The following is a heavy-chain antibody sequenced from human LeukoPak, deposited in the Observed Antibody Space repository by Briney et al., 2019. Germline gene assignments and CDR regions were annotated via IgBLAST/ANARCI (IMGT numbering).Heavy chain of an antibody. J-gene: IGHJ4*02. Sequence: NPSQTLSLTCTVSGASISSGSHYYNWIRQHPGKGLEWIGYIHYTGGTSYNPSLKSRVTMSMETSMNQLSLKLSSLTAADTAVYYCAASSGVTLGRFWGQGTLVTVSS. V-gene: IGHV4-31*03. CDR1: GASISSGSHY. D-gene: IGHD4/OR15-4a*01. CDR2: IHYTGGT. CDR3: AASSGVTLGRF.